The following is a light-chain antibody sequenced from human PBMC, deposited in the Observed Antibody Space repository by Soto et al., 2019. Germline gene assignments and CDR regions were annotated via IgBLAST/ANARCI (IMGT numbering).Light chain of an antibody. CDR1: QSVSSTY. CDR3: QLYARPARA. CDR2: GAS. V-gene: IGKV3-20*01. J-gene: IGKJ4*01. Sequence: EIVLTQSPGTLSLSPGERATLSCRASQSVSSTYLAWYQQRPGQAPRLLIYGASSRATGIPDRFSGSVSGTDTPPTISRPQPEDIGVHYCQLYARPARACGGGTKVE.